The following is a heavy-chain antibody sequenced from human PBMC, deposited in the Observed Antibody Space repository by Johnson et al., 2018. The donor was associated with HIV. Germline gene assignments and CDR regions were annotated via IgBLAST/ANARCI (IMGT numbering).Heavy chain of an antibody. CDR2: ISGSGGST. J-gene: IGHJ3*02. Sequence: VQLVESGGSLVKSGGSLRLSCAASGFTFDDYGMSWVRQAPGKGLEWVSAISGSGGSTYYADSVKGRFTISRDNSKNTLYLQMNRLRAEDTAVYDCANGDIRYCSSTRCHDGAFDSWGQGTMVTVSS. D-gene: IGHD2-2*01. CDR3: ANGDIRYCSSTRCHDGAFDS. CDR1: GFTFDDYG. V-gene: IGHV3-23*04.